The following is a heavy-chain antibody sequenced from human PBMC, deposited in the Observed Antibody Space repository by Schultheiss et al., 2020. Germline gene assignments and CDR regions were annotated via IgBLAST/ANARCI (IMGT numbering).Heavy chain of an antibody. J-gene: IGHJ6*02. V-gene: IGHV3-7*03. CDR1: GFTVSSNY. CDR2: IKQDASEK. Sequence: GESLKISCAASGFTVSSNYMSWVRQALGKGLEWVANIKQDASEKYYVDSVKGRFTISRDNAKNSLYLQMNSLRAEDTAVYYCARAAAGIDYYYGMDVWSQGTTVTVSS. D-gene: IGHD6-13*01. CDR3: ARAAAGIDYYYGMDV.